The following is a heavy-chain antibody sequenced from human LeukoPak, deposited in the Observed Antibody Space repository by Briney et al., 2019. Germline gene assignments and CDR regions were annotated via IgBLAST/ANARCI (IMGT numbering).Heavy chain of an antibody. Sequence: GGSLRLSCAASGFTFSSFAMNWVRQAPGKGLECVATLSVNGITTYYADSVKGRFTISRDISKGTLFLQMNNVRAEDTAIYFCAKPGIASRPLTHSYMDAWGRGTTVTVSS. CDR1: GFTFSSFA. J-gene: IGHJ6*03. V-gene: IGHV3-23*01. CDR2: LSVNGITT. CDR3: AKPGIASRPLTHSYMDA. D-gene: IGHD6-6*01.